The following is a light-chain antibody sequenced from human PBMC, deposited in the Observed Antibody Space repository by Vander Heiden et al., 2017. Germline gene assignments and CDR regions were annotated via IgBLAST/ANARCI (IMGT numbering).Light chain of an antibody. Sequence: DIVMTQSPDSLAVSLGERAAIYCKSSQSVLSSSNNKNYLAWFQQKAGQPPKLVMYWASSRVSGVPDRFSGSGSGTDFTLTITSLQAEDVADYYCLQFHSSPLTFGGGTKVGIK. CDR2: WAS. CDR1: QSVLSSSNNKNY. V-gene: IGKV4-1*01. J-gene: IGKJ4*01. CDR3: LQFHSSPLT.